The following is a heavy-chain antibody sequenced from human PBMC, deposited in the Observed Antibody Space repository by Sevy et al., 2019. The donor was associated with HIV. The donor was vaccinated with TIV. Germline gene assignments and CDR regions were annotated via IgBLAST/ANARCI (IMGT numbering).Heavy chain of an antibody. CDR1: GGSITSYS. CDR2: IYSNGNS. CDR3: AREGGASSAWFENWFGP. V-gene: IGHV4-4*07. J-gene: IGHJ5*02. D-gene: IGHD6-19*01. Sequence: SETLSLTCTVSGGSITSYSRRWIRQPAGKGLEWLGRIYSNGNSNYNPSLKSRVTMSVDTSKNQFSLKLTSVNAADTAVYFCAREGGASSAWFENWFGPWGQGTLVTVSS.